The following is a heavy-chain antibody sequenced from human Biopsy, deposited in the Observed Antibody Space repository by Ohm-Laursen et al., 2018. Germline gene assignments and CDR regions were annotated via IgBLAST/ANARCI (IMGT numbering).Heavy chain of an antibody. V-gene: IGHV4-61*03. CDR3: ARGSNDFGGLYFPR. D-gene: IGHD4-23*01. CDR2: ISYTGYT. CDR1: GVSINGGRYY. Sequence: SETLSFTCAVSGVSINGGRYYWNWIRHHPGKGLEWIGHISYTGYTSYNASLKSRVTISVDTSRNHFSLRLSSLTAADTAVYYCARGSNDFGGLYFPRWGQGTLLTVSS. J-gene: IGHJ4*02.